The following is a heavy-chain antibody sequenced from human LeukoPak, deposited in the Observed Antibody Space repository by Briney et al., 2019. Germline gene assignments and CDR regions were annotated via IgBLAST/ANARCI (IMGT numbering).Heavy chain of an antibody. Sequence: SETLSLTCTVSGGSISSSSYYWGWIRQPPGKGLEWIGSIYYSGSTYYNPSLKSRVTISVDTSKNQFSLKLSSVTAADTAVYYCARVGYGSGSLPFFDYWGQGTLVTVSS. J-gene: IGHJ4*02. CDR2: IYYSGST. CDR1: GGSISSSSYY. D-gene: IGHD3-10*01. CDR3: ARVGYGSGSLPFFDY. V-gene: IGHV4-39*01.